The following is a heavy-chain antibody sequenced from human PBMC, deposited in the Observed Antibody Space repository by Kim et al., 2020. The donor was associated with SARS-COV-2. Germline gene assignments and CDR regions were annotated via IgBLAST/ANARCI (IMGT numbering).Heavy chain of an antibody. CDR1: GYTLTELS. V-gene: IGHV1-24*01. CDR2: FDPEDGET. D-gene: IGHD3-10*01. CDR3: ATDDYGSESYYQLDY. Sequence: ASVKVSCKVSGYTLTELSMHWVRQAPGKGLEWMGGFDPEDGETIYAQKFQGRVTMTEDTSTDTAYMELSSLRSEDTAVYYCATDDYGSESYYQLDYWGQGTLVTVSS. J-gene: IGHJ4*02.